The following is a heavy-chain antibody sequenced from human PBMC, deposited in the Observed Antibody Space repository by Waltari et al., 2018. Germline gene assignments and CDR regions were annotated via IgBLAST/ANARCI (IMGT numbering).Heavy chain of an antibody. V-gene: IGHV3-11*01. D-gene: IGHD3-9*01. J-gene: IGHJ4*02. Sequence: QVLLVEYGGGLVKPGGSLRLSCAASGVTLSDYYMRWVRQAPGKGLEWVSHISGIGSTTNYAASVKGRFTISRDNAKNSVFLQLNSLRADDTAMYYCVRDERWLHLIGTFDSWGQGTLVTVSS. CDR1: GVTLSDYY. CDR2: ISGIGSTT. CDR3: VRDERWLHLIGTFDS.